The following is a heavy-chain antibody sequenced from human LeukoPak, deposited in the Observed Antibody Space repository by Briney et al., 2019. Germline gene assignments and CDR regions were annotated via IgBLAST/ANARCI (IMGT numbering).Heavy chain of an antibody. CDR3: ARGCSSTSCYGGGDYYYMDI. Sequence: ASVKVSCLASCCTFTGYFMHWVRQARGQGLEWMGWINPNSGGTNYRQNFQGRVTVTRDTSISTAYMELSRLRSDDTAVYYCARGCSSTSCYGGGDYYYMDIWGKGTTVTVSS. D-gene: IGHD2-2*01. J-gene: IGHJ6*03. V-gene: IGHV1-2*02. CDR1: CCTFTGYF. CDR2: INPNSGGT.